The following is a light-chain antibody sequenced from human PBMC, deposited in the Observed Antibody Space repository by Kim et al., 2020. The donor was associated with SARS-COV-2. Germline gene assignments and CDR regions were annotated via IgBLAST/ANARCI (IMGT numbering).Light chain of an antibody. CDR3: QLWDNSGPIYV. CDR1: NIGSKI. CDR2: DDS. Sequence: SYELTQPPSVSVAPGETARITCGRHNIGSKIVHWYQQRPGQAPVLVVYDDSLRPSGIPERFSGSNSGNTATLTINRVEAGDEADYYCQLWDNSGPIYVFGTGTKVTVL. V-gene: IGLV3-21*02. J-gene: IGLJ1*01.